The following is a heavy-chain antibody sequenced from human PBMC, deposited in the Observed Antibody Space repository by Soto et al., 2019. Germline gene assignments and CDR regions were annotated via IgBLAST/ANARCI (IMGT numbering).Heavy chain of an antibody. J-gene: IGHJ1*01. CDR3: ARGLGGDYGFAEYFQH. D-gene: IGHD4-17*01. CDR1: GGSFSGYY. Sequence: QVQLQQWGAGLLKPSETLSLTCAVYGGSFSGYYWSWIRQPPGKGLAWIGEINHSGSTNYNPSLKSRVTISVDTSKNQFSLKLSSVTAADTAVYYCARGLGGDYGFAEYFQHWGPGTLVTVSS. V-gene: IGHV4-34*01. CDR2: INHSGST.